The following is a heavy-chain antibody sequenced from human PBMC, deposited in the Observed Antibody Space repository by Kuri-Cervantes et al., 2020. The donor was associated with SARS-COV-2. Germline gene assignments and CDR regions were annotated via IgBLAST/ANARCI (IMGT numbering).Heavy chain of an antibody. Sequence: ASVKVSCKASGYTFTSYAMHWVRQAPGQRLEWMGWINAGNGNTKYSQKFQGRVTITRDTSASTAYVELSSLRSEDTAVYYCARGSYDYYYYYYMDVWGKGTTVTVSS. D-gene: IGHD4-17*01. V-gene: IGHV1-3*01. J-gene: IGHJ6*03. CDR3: ARGSYDYYYYYYMDV. CDR1: GYTFTSYA. CDR2: INAGNGNT.